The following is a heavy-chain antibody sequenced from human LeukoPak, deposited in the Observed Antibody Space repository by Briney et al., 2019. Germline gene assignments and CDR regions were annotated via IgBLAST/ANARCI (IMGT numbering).Heavy chain of an antibody. CDR3: ARGDRLRSGFDY. CDR2: IEYDGSNK. CDR1: AFTFSSYA. Sequence: GGSLRLSCEASAFTFSSYAMHWVRQAPGKGLEWVAVIEYDGSNKYYADSVKGRFTISRDNSKNTLYLQMNSLRAEDTAVYYCARGDRLRSGFDYWGQGTLVTVSS. V-gene: IGHV3-30-3*01. D-gene: IGHD4-17*01. J-gene: IGHJ4*02.